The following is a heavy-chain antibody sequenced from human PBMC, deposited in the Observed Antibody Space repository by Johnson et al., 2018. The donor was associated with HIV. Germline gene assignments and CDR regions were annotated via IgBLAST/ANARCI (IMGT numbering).Heavy chain of an antibody. CDR2: VNWNGGNT. J-gene: IGHJ3*01. CDR3: ATVAVTGTDDAFDV. CDR1: GFKFDNYG. V-gene: IGHV3-20*04. Sequence: VQLVESGGGVVRPGGSLRLSCAASGFKFDNYGMTWIRQAPGKGLEWLSGVNWNGGNTGYADSVKGRFTISRDNAKNFVYLQMNSLRAEDTALYYCATVAVTGTDDAFDVWGQGTMVTVSS. D-gene: IGHD1-1*01.